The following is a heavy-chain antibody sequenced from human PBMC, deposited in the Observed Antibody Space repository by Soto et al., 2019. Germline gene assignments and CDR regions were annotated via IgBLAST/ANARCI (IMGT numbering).Heavy chain of an antibody. D-gene: IGHD3-3*02. Sequence: GGSVRLSXAASGFTVSNAWMSWVRQAPGKGLEWVGRIKSKTDGGTTDYAAPVKGRFTISRDDSRQTLYLQMNSLKTDDTAVYYCTTRAIYFFDSWGQGTLVTVSS. CDR3: TTRAIYFFDS. V-gene: IGHV3-15*01. J-gene: IGHJ4*02. CDR2: IKSKTDGGTT. CDR1: GFTVSNAW.